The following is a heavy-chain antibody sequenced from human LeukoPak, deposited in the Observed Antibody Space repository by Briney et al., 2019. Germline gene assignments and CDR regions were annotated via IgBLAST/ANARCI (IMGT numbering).Heavy chain of an antibody. D-gene: IGHD3-22*01. Sequence: NPSETLSLTCTVSGGSISSGGYYWSWIRQHPGKGLEWIGYIYYSGSTYYNPSLKSRVTISVDTSKNQFSLKLSSVTAADTAVYYCARDMSYYDSSGYYQSYNWFDPWGQGILVTVSS. V-gene: IGHV4-31*03. CDR2: IYYSGST. CDR3: ARDMSYYDSSGYYQSYNWFDP. CDR1: GGSISSGGYY. J-gene: IGHJ5*02.